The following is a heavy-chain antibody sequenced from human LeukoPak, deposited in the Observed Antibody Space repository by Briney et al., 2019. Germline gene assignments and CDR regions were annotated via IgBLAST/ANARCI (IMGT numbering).Heavy chain of an antibody. CDR1: GFTFSNYW. CDR3: ARDVNYTVTPEY. V-gene: IGHV3-74*01. CDR2: INSDGSGT. J-gene: IGHJ4*02. D-gene: IGHD4-17*01. Sequence: QTGGSLRLSCVASGFTFSNYWMHWVRQAPGKGLMWVSRINSDGSGTSYADSVKGRLTISRDNAKNTLYLQMNSLRAEDTAVYYCARDVNYTVTPEYRGQGTLVTVSS.